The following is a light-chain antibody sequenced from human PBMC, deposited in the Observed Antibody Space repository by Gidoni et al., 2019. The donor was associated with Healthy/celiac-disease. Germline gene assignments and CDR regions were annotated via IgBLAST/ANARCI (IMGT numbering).Light chain of an antibody. Sequence: IQLTPPPSSLSASVGDRVTITCRASQGISSYLAWYQQKPGKAPKLLIYAASTMQSGIPARFSGSGSGTDFTLTISSLQSEDFATYYCQQLNSYPRTFGQGTKVEIK. J-gene: IGKJ1*01. CDR3: QQLNSYPRT. V-gene: IGKV1-9*01. CDR1: QGISSY. CDR2: AAS.